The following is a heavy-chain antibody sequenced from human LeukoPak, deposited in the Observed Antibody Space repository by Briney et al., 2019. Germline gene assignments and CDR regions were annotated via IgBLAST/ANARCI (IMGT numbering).Heavy chain of an antibody. CDR2: IYYSGST. CDR1: GGSISSSSYY. Sequence: PSETLSLTCTVSGGSISSSSYYWGWIRQPPGKGLEWIGSIYYSGSTYYNPSLKSRVTISVDTSKNQFSLKLSSVTAADTAVYYCARSKAHDAFDIWGQGTMVTVSS. V-gene: IGHV4-39*07. CDR3: ARSKAHDAFDI. J-gene: IGHJ3*02.